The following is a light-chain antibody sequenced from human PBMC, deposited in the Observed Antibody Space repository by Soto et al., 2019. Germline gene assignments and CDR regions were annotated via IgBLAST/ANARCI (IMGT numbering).Light chain of an antibody. CDR1: SSDVGDYKY. CDR2: DVS. V-gene: IGLV2-14*01. Sequence: QSALTQPASVSGSPGQSVTISCTGTSSDVGDYKYVSWYQQHPGKAPKLMLFDVSNRPSGVSNRFSGSKSGNTASLTISGLQAEDEADYYCSSYTTSSTYVFGTGTKVTVL. CDR3: SSYTTSSTYV. J-gene: IGLJ1*01.